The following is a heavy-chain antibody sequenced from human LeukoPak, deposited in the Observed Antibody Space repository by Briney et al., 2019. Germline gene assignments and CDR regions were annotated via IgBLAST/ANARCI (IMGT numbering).Heavy chain of an antibody. CDR2: IITIRGIA. V-gene: IGHV1-69*04. J-gene: IGHJ4*02. CDR1: GGTFSRYA. Sequence: SVKVSCKASGGTFSRYAISWVRQAPGQGVEGMGRIITIRGIANYAQKFQGRVTITADNSTSTDYMELSSMSSEDTAVYYCASVDGYYYDSSGYYRWGQGTLVTVSS. D-gene: IGHD3-22*01. CDR3: ASVDGYYYDSSGYYR.